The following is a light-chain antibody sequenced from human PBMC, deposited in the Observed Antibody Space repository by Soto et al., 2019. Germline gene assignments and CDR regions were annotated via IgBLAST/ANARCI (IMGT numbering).Light chain of an antibody. Sequence: QSLLPQPPSASGSPGQSVTISCPGTSSDVGGYNYVSWYQQHPGQAPKLMIYEVYKRPSGVPDRFSGSKSGNTASLTVSGLQAEDEADYYCNSYAGSNIVFGTGTKVTVL. J-gene: IGLJ1*01. CDR2: EVY. CDR1: SSDVGGYNY. V-gene: IGLV2-8*01. CDR3: NSYAGSNIV.